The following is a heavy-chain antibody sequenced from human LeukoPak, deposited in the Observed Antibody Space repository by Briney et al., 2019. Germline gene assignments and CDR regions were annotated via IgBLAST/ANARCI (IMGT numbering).Heavy chain of an antibody. CDR3: ARCTTSNCYFFDY. J-gene: IGHJ4*02. V-gene: IGHV3-64*01. D-gene: IGHD2/OR15-2a*01. CDR2: ISGNGGST. CDR1: GFTFSSYG. Sequence: GSLRLSCAASGFTFSSYGMHWVRQAPGKGLEYVSAISGNGGSTYYANSVKGRFTISRDNSKSTLYLQMGSLRAEDMAVYHCARCTTSNCYFFDYWGQGTLVTVSS.